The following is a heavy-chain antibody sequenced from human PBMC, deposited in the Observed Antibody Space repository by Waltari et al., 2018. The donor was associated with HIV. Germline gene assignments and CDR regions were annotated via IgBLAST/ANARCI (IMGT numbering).Heavy chain of an antibody. CDR3: ASPDSGSYGAGYFDY. D-gene: IGHD1-26*01. J-gene: IGHJ4*02. Sequence: QLQLQESGPGLVKPSETLSLTCTVSGGSISSSSYYWGWIRQPPGKGLEWIGSIYCSGSTYYNPSLKSRVTISVDTSKNQFSLKLSSVTAADTAVYYCASPDSGSYGAGYFDYWGQGTLVTVSS. CDR1: GGSISSSSYY. CDR2: IYCSGST. V-gene: IGHV4-39*01.